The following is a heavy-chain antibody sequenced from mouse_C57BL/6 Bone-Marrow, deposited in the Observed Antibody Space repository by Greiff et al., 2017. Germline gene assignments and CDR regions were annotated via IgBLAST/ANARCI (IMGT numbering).Heavy chain of an antibody. CDR1: GFTFSSYT. CDR3: ARPDQAGFAY. CDR2: ISGGGGNT. D-gene: IGHD3-2*02. Sequence: EVKLMESGGGLVKPGGSLKLSCAASGFTFSSYTMSWVRQTPEKRLEWVATISGGGGNTYYPDSVKGRFTISRDNAKNTLYLQMSSLRSEDTALXYCARPDQAGFAYWGQGTLGTVSA. V-gene: IGHV5-9*01. J-gene: IGHJ3*01.